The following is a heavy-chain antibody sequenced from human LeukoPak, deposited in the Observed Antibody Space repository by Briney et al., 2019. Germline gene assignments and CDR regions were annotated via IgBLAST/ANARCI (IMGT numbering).Heavy chain of an antibody. CDR3: ARDSSPDSATTYYDALDM. Sequence: GGSLRLSCAGSGFILRRFWMTWVRQAPGRGLEWVANINGDGDGKRYADSVKDRFTISRDNARSLVFLQIHSLRDEDTALYYCARDSSPDSATTYYDALDMWGQGTMVTVSS. CDR2: INGDGDGK. CDR1: GFILRRFW. D-gene: IGHD1-1*01. V-gene: IGHV3-7*01. J-gene: IGHJ3*02.